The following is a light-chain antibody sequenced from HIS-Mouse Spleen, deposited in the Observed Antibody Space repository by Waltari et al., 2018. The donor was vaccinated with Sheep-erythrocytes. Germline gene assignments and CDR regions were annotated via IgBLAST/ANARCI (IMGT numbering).Light chain of an antibody. CDR1: STDVGGYNY. Sequence: QSALTQPPSASGSPGQSVTISRTRTSTDVGGYNYLSWYQQHPGKAPKLMIYEVSKRPSGVPDRFSGSKSGNTASLTVSGLQAEDEADYYCSSYAGSNNWVFGGGTKLTVL. CDR2: EVS. V-gene: IGLV2-8*01. CDR3: SSYAGSNNWV. J-gene: IGLJ3*02.